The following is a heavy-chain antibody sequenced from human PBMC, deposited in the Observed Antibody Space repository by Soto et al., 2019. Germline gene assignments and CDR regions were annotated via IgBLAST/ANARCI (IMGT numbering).Heavy chain of an antibody. Sequence: QVQLVQSGAEVKKPGASVRVSCRASGYTFPTYGIAWVRQAPGQGLEGMGWISVYNGFTHYAQKFRGRVTVTAETSTSTVYMELRSLTSDDTAVYYCAREFEGHSSSWPFDYCGQGTLVTVSS. J-gene: IGHJ4*02. V-gene: IGHV1-18*01. CDR3: AREFEGHSSSWPFDY. CDR2: ISVYNGFT. D-gene: IGHD6-13*01. CDR1: GYTFPTYG.